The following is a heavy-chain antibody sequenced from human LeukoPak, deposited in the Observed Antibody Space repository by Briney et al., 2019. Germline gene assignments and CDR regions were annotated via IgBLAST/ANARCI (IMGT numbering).Heavy chain of an antibody. Sequence: PSETLSLTCTVSSGSISSFYWSRIRHPPGKGLEWIGYIYYTGSTNYNPSLKSRVTISVDTSKNQFSLNLSSVTAADTAVYYCARHGPYLGRLGWFDPWGQGTLVTLSS. D-gene: IGHD1-26*01. CDR2: IYYTGST. J-gene: IGHJ5*02. V-gene: IGHV4-59*08. CDR3: ARHGPYLGRLGWFDP. CDR1: SGSISSFY.